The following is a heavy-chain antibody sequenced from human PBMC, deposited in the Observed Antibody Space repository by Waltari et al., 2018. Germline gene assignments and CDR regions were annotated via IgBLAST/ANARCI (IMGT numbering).Heavy chain of an antibody. V-gene: IGHV3-74*01. CDR2: INPAGSAT. Sequence: EVQLVESGGGLVQPGGSLRLSCAASGFSFSGFWMHWVRQAPGKGLEWVSRINPAGSATTYADSVRGRFTNSRDNAQNTLHLQMNSLRVEDTAMYYCTRDNWGTSDYWGQGTLVTVSS. D-gene: IGHD7-27*01. J-gene: IGHJ4*02. CDR1: GFSFSGFW. CDR3: TRDNWGTSDY.